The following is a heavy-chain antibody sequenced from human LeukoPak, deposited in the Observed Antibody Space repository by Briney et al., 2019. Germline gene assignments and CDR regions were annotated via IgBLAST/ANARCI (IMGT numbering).Heavy chain of an antibody. CDR3: ASGTYYYDSSGYPPDY. D-gene: IGHD3-22*01. Sequence: PSETLSLTCAVYGGSFSGYYWSWIRQPPGKGLEWIGEIYHSGSTNYNPSLKSRVTISVDKSKNQFSLKLSSVTAADTAVYYCASGTYYYDSSGYPPDYWGQGTLVTVSS. J-gene: IGHJ4*02. CDR2: IYHSGST. CDR1: GGSFSGYY. V-gene: IGHV4-34*01.